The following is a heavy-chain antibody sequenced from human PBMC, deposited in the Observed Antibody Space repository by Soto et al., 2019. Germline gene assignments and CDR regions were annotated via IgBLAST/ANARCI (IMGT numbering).Heavy chain of an antibody. J-gene: IGHJ4*02. CDR3: AKDKGIAVAGIFDY. D-gene: IGHD6-19*01. CDR2: ISYDGSNK. V-gene: IGHV3-30*18. CDR1: GFTFSSYG. Sequence: GGSLRLSCAASGFTFSSYGMHWVRQAPGKGLEWVAVISYDGSNKYYADSVKGRFTISRDNSKNTLYLQMNSLRAEDTAVYYCAKDKGIAVAGIFDYWGQGTLVTVSS.